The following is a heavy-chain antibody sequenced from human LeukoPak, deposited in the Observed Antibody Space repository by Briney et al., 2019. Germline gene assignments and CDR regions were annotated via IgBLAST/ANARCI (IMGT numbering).Heavy chain of an antibody. CDR3: ARGPSNSWYPQAFDY. D-gene: IGHD6-13*01. V-gene: IGHV3-21*01. CDR1: GFTFSSFS. J-gene: IGHJ4*02. CDR2: SSGGSNYI. Sequence: PGGSLRLSCAASGFTFSSFSMNWVRQAPGKGLEWVSSSSGGSNYIYYADSLKGRFTISRDNAKNSLDLQMNSLRAEDTAVYYCARGPSNSWYPQAFDYWGQGTLVTVSS.